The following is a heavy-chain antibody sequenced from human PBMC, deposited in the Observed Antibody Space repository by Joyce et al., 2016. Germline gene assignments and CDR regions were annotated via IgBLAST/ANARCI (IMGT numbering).Heavy chain of an antibody. CDR3: ARYYSGWYAGDN. CDR1: GFTVSTNF. D-gene: IGHD6-19*01. Sequence: EVQLVESGGGLIQPGGSLRLSCAAAGFTVSTNFMAWVRQAPGKGLEWVSIIYRGGSTYYADSVRGRFTISRDSSKNTVFLQMNSLRVEDTAVYYCARYYSGWYAGDNWGQGTLVTVSP. J-gene: IGHJ4*02. V-gene: IGHV3-53*01. CDR2: IYRGGST.